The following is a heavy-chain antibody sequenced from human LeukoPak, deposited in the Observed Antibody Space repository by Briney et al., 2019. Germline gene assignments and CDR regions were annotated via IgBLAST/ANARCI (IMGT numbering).Heavy chain of an antibody. CDR1: GGTFSSYA. Sequence: WASVKVSCKASGGTFSSYAISWVRQAPGQGLEWMGGIITIFGTANYAQKFQGRVTITADESTSTAYMELSSLRSEDTAVYYCARDRGWAGYSYGFYYWGQGTLVTVSS. J-gene: IGHJ4*02. D-gene: IGHD5-18*01. CDR3: ARDRGWAGYSYGFYY. CDR2: IITIFGTA. V-gene: IGHV1-69*13.